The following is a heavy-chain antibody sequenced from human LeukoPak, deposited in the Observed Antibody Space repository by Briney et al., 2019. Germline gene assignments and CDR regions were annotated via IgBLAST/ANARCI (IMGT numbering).Heavy chain of an antibody. CDR1: GFTFSSYA. CDR3: AKDPTVAATPYYFDY. D-gene: IGHD6-19*01. V-gene: IGHV3-23*01. CDR2: ISGSGGST. Sequence: GGSLRLSCAASGFTFSSYAMSWVSQAPGKGLEWVSAISGSGGSTYYADSVKGRFTISRDNSKNTLYLQMNSLRAEDTAVYYCAKDPTVAATPYYFDYWGQGTLVTVSS. J-gene: IGHJ4*02.